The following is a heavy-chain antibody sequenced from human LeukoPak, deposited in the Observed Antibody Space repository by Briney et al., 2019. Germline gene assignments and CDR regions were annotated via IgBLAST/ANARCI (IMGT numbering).Heavy chain of an antibody. D-gene: IGHD3-22*01. Sequence: PGGSLRLSCAASGFTFSNFAMNWVRQAPGKGLEWVSPISGSGGSTYYADSVKGRFTISRDNSKNTLYLQMNSLRVEDTAAYYCAKGGFTMMVVVILDAFDIWGQGTMVTVSS. J-gene: IGHJ3*02. CDR1: GFTFSNFA. CDR2: ISGSGGST. CDR3: AKGGFTMMVVVILDAFDI. V-gene: IGHV3-23*01.